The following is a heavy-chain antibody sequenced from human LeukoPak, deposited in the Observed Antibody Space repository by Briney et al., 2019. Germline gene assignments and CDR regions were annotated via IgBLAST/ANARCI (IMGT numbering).Heavy chain of an antibody. V-gene: IGHV4-59*01. J-gene: IGHJ5*02. Sequence: SETLSLTCAVSGGSIRNDYWSWIRQPPGKGLEWIGYIYYSGSAKYNPSLKSRVTISVDTSKNQFSLKLTSVTAADTAVYYCARGFGDWGLSWFDPWGQGTLVTVSS. CDR1: GGSIRNDY. D-gene: IGHD3-10*01. CDR2: IYYSGSA. CDR3: ARGFGDWGLSWFDP.